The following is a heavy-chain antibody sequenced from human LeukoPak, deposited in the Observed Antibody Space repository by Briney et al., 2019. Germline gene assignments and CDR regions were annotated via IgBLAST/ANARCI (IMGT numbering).Heavy chain of an antibody. V-gene: IGHV3-33*05. D-gene: IGHD2-15*01. CDR3: ARDAGIVAFDI. CDR2: ISYDGTNK. Sequence: GGSLRLSCAASGFTFSTYGMHWVRQAPGRGLEWVAVISYDGTNKYYTDSVKGRFTISRDNSKNTLYLQMNSLRVEDTAVYYCARDAGIVAFDIWGQGTVVTVSS. CDR1: GFTFSTYG. J-gene: IGHJ3*02.